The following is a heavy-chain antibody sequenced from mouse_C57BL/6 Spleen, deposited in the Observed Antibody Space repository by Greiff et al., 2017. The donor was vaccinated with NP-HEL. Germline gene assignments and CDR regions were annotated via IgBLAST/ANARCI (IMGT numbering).Heavy chain of an antibody. V-gene: IGHV5-17*01. J-gene: IGHJ4*01. CDR3: ASPYKGDYYAMDY. D-gene: IGHD2-10*01. Sequence: EVQGVESGGGLVKPGGSLKLSCAASGFTFSDYGMHWVRQAPEKGLEWVAYISSGSSTIYYADTVKGRVTISRDNAKNTLFLQMTSLRSEDTAMYYCASPYKGDYYAMDYWGQGTSVTVSS. CDR2: ISSGSSTI. CDR1: GFTFSDYG.